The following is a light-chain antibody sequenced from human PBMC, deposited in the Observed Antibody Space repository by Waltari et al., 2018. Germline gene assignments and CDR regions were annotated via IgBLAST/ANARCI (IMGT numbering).Light chain of an antibody. Sequence: EIVMTQSPATLSVSPGERATLSCRASQSVRSNLAWYQQKPGQAPRLLIYGASTRATGVPARFSGIGSGTEFTLTISSLQSEDFAVYYGQQYDSWPPGITFGGGTKVEIK. CDR1: QSVRSN. CDR2: GAS. CDR3: QQYDSWPPGIT. V-gene: IGKV3-15*01. J-gene: IGKJ4*01.